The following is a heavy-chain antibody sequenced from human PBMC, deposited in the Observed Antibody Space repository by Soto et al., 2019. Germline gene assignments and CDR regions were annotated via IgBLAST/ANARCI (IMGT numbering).Heavy chain of an antibody. CDR3: ARSTGFGELLPYYYGMDV. CDR2: INPDGSDR. Sequence: GSLRLSCAVSGFTLSTYWMHWVRHAPGKGLMWVSRINPDGSDRNYADSVKGRFTINPDTSKNQFSLQLNSVTPEDTAVYYCARSTGFGELLPYYYGMDVWGQGTTVTVS. CDR1: GFTLSTYW. D-gene: IGHD3-10*01. J-gene: IGHJ6*02. V-gene: IGHV3-74*01.